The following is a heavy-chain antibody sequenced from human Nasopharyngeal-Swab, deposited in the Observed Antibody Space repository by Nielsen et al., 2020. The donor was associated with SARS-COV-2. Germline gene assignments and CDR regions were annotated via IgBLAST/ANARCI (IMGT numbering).Heavy chain of an antibody. D-gene: IGHD2-2*01. J-gene: IGHJ4*02. Sequence: GESLKISCAVSGFPLKNYNLIWVRQAPGKGLEWLSYIRVSSLTTNYADSVKGRFTISRDNAKNTLYLQINSLRVEDTAVYYCARWRGSTTWYFDYWGQGTVVTVSS. CDR2: IRVSSLTT. CDR3: ARWRGSTTWYFDY. CDR1: GFPLKNYN. V-gene: IGHV3-48*04.